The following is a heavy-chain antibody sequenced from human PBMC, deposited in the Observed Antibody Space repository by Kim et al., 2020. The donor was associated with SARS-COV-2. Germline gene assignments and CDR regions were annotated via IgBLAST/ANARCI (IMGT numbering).Heavy chain of an antibody. D-gene: IGHD3-10*01. Sequence: GGSLRLSCAASGFTFTSYAIHWVRQAPGKGLEWVAVISYDGSYKYYADSVKGRFTISRDNSKNTLYLQMNSLRAEDTAVYYCARRMGSYYYGMDVWGQGTTVTVSS. J-gene: IGHJ6*02. CDR3: ARRMGSYYYGMDV. V-gene: IGHV3-30*04. CDR2: ISYDGSYK. CDR1: GFTFTSYA.